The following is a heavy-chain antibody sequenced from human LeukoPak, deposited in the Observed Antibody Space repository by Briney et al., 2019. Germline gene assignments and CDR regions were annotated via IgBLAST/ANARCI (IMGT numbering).Heavy chain of an antibody. D-gene: IGHD3-3*01. CDR2: FYYSGST. CDR1: GGSISSSTYY. J-gene: IGHJ4*02. V-gene: IGHV4-39*01. Sequence: SQTLSLTCTVSGGSISSSTYYWGWIRQPPGKGLEWIGSFYYSGSTYYNPSLKSRVTISVDTSKNQFSLKLSSVTAADTAVYYCATLAGITIFGDTFDYWGQGTLVTVSS. CDR3: ATLAGITIFGDTFDY.